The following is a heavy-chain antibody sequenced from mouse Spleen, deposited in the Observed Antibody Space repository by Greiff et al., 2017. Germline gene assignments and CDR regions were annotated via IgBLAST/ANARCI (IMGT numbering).Heavy chain of an antibody. J-gene: IGHJ3*01. CDR1: GYTFTSYW. CDR2: IDPSDSYT. D-gene: IGHD1-1*01. CDR3: ARSLYYGSSPLAY. Sequence: VQLQQSGAELVMPGASVKLSCKASGYTFTSYWMHWVKQRPGQGLEWIGEIDPSDSYTNYNQKFKGKATLTVDKSSSTAYMQLSSLTSEDSAVYYCARSLYYGSSPLAYWGQGTLVTVSA. V-gene: IGHV1-69*01.